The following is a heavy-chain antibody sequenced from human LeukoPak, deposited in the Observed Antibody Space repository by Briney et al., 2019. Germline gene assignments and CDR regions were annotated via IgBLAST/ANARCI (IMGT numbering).Heavy chain of an antibody. Sequence: GGSLRLSCAASGFTFSSYWMNWARQAPGKGLEWVASINHNGNVNYYVDSVKGRFTISRDNAKNSLYLQMNSLTDEDTAVYYCARDPGYSYALDYWGRGTLVTVSS. D-gene: IGHD5-18*01. CDR2: INHNGNVN. CDR3: ARDPGYSYALDY. CDR1: GFTFSSYW. J-gene: IGHJ4*02. V-gene: IGHV3-7*01.